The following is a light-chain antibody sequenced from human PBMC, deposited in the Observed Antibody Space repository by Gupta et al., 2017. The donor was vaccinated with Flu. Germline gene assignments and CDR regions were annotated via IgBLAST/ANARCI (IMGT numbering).Light chain of an antibody. CDR1: KLGNKY. V-gene: IGLV3-1*01. J-gene: IGLJ2*01. CDR3: QAWDNSFVA. Sequence: YELTQPPSVSVSPGQTARVTCSGNKLGNKYSSWYQQKPGQSPVLVLHHDSRRPSGIPERFSGSSSGNMATLTISGTQPMDEADYFCQAWDNSFVAFGGGTRLTVL. CDR2: HDS.